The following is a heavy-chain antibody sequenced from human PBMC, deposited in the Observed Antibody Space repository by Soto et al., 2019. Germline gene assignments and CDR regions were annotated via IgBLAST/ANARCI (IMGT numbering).Heavy chain of an antibody. D-gene: IGHD3-9*01. CDR2: IIPIFGTA. CDR1: GVSFSSYA. V-gene: IGHV1-69*13. Sequence: ASVKVSCKASGVSFSSYAISWVRQAPVQVLEWMVGIIPIFGTANYAQKFQGRVTITADESTRTAYMELSSMRSEDTAVYYCASRLRYFHWFDLAYYYYGMEVWGQGTTVTVSS. CDR3: ASRLRYFHWFDLAYYYYGMEV. J-gene: IGHJ6*01.